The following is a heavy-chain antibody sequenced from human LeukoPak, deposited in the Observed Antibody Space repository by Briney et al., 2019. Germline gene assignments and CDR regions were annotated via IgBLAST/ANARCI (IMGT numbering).Heavy chain of an antibody. Sequence: SETLSLTCTVSGGPISSGSYYWSWIRQPAGKGLEWIGRIYTSGSTNYNPSLKSRVTISVDTSKNQFSLKLSSVTAADTAVYYCARWGIAAAGTLGYMDVWGKGTTVTVSS. CDR3: ARWGIAAAGTLGYMDV. D-gene: IGHD6-13*01. J-gene: IGHJ6*03. CDR1: GGPISSGSYY. V-gene: IGHV4-61*02. CDR2: IYTSGST.